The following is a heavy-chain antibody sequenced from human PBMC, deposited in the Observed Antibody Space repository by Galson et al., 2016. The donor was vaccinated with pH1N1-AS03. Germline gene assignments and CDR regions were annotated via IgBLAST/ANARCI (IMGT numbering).Heavy chain of an antibody. CDR1: GYNFSSYG. Sequence: SVKVSCKASGYNFSSYGISWVRQAPGRGPEWMGWISTYDSETYYIERVQGRVTMTTDTSSSTAYMELRSLTSDDSAVYYCAIMHYDRWSGYDYYGLDVWGQGTTVTVSS. D-gene: IGHD3-3*01. V-gene: IGHV1-18*04. CDR3: AIMHYDRWSGYDYYGLDV. J-gene: IGHJ6*02. CDR2: ISTYDSET.